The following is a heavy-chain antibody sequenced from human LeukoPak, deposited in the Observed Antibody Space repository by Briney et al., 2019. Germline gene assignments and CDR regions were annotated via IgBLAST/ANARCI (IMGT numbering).Heavy chain of an antibody. V-gene: IGHV4-4*07. CDR2: VYTRGST. Sequence: SETLSLTCSVSGGSIRGYYWTWIRQPAGNGLEWIGRVYTRGSTHYNTSLKPRLTMSVDTSKNQFSLKLSSVTAEETAVYYCARLITGTTTAFDIWGQGTMVTVSS. CDR3: ARLITGTTTAFDI. J-gene: IGHJ3*02. CDR1: GGSIRGYY. D-gene: IGHD1-7*01.